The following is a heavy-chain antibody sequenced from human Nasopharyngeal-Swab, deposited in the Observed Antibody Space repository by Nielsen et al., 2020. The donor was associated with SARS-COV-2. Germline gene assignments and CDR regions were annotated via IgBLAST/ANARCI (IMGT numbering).Heavy chain of an antibody. CDR2: IYYSGST. J-gene: IGHJ6*03. Sequence: SETLSLTCTVSGGSISSGGYYWSWIRQHPGKGLEWIGYIYYSGSTYYNPSLKSRLTMSLDTSKSQFSLKLSSVTAADTAVYYCARLAYAYATTVTAPYWYYYMDVWGKGTTVTVSS. V-gene: IGHV4-31*03. CDR3: ARLAYAYATTVTAPYWYYYMDV. CDR1: GGSISSGGYY. D-gene: IGHD4-17*01.